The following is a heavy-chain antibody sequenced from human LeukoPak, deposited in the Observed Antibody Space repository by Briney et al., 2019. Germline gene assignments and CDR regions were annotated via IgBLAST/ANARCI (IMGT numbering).Heavy chain of an antibody. CDR3: ARLGEPAYYYDSSGYYLGY. J-gene: IGHJ4*02. CDR2: IYPGDSDT. V-gene: IGHV5-51*01. CDR1: GYSFTSYW. D-gene: IGHD3-22*01. Sequence: GESLKISCKGSGYSFTSYWIGWVRQMPGKGLEWMGIIYPGDSDTRYSPSFQGQVTISADKSVSTAYLQWSSLKASDTAMYYCARLGEPAYYYDSSGYYLGYWGQGTLVTVSS.